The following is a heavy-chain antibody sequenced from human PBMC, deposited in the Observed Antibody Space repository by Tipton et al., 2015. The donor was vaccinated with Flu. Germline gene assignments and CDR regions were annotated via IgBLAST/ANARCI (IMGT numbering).Heavy chain of an antibody. J-gene: IGHJ3*02. CDR3: ARGDYGDYDHEADAFDI. V-gene: IGHV4-34*01. Sequence: TLSLTCAVSGGSLRGLFWSWIRQTPGKGLEWIGEVDHSRPNPSLRSRVTISADNFKNQFFLKLRSVTAADTAMYYCARGDYGDYDHEADAFDIWGQGTLVTVSA. CDR2: VDHSRP. D-gene: IGHD4-17*01. CDR1: GGSLRGLF.